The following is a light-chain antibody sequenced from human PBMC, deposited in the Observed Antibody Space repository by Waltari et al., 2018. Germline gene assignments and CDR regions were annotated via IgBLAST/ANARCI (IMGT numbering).Light chain of an antibody. J-gene: IGKJ1*01. V-gene: IGKV3-15*01. Sequence: EIVMTHSPATLSVSPGERATLSCRASQSVSSNLAWYQQKPGQDPRLLIYGASTRATGIPARFSGSGSGTEFTLTISSMQSEDFAVYYCQQYNNWPPRTFGQGTKVEIK. CDR2: GAS. CDR1: QSVSSN. CDR3: QQYNNWPPRT.